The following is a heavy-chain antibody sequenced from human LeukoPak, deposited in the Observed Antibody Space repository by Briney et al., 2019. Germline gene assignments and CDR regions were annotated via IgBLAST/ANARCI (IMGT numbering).Heavy chain of an antibody. CDR3: ARGVHRRYYDSSAYFSD. D-gene: IGHD3-22*01. Sequence: ASVKVSCKASGYTFADYYIHWVRQAPGQGLEWMGIINPSGGSTSYAQKFQGRVTMTRDMSTSTVYMELSSLRSEDTAVYYCARGVHRRYYDSSAYFSDWGQGTLVTVSS. J-gene: IGHJ4*02. V-gene: IGHV1-46*01. CDR1: GYTFADYY. CDR2: INPSGGST.